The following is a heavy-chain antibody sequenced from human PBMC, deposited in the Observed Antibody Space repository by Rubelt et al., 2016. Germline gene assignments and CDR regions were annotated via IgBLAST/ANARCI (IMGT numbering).Heavy chain of an antibody. Sequence: QVQLQESGPGLVKPSETLSLTCTVSGASIRSYYWSWIRQPPGKGLEWIGNIYYGRRTNSTPPLTSRVTITVDTSKNQFALNLRSGTAADTAVFYGARSAQGSGRRFDYWGQGLLVTVSS. D-gene: IGHD6-25*01. CDR2: IYYGRRT. CDR1: GASIRSYY. V-gene: IGHV4-59*01. CDR3: ARSAQGSGRRFDY. J-gene: IGHJ4*02.